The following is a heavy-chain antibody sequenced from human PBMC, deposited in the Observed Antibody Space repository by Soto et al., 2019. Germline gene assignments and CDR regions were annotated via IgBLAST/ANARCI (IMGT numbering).Heavy chain of an antibody. CDR3: ARARYHHYYDSSGYDY. CDR2: INPNSGGT. D-gene: IGHD3-22*01. Sequence: QVQLVQSGAEVQKPGASVKVSCKASGYTFTGYYMHWVRQAPGQGLEWMGWINPNSGGTNYAQKIQGRVTMTRDTSISTAYMELSRLRSDDTAVYYCARARYHHYYDSSGYDYWGQGTLVTVSS. CDR1: GYTFTGYY. J-gene: IGHJ4*02. V-gene: IGHV1-2*02.